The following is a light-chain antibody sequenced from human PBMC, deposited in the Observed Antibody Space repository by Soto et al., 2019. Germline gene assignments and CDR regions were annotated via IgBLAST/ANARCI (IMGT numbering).Light chain of an antibody. CDR1: QSVSSN. CDR3: QQYNNWPLT. Sequence: EIVMTQSPATLSVSPGERVTLSCRASQSVSSNLAWYQQKPGQSPRLLIYGASAMATGIPARFSGSGSGTEFTLTISRLQSEDFAVYYCQQYNNWPLTFGGGTKVEIK. J-gene: IGKJ4*01. V-gene: IGKV3-15*01. CDR2: GAS.